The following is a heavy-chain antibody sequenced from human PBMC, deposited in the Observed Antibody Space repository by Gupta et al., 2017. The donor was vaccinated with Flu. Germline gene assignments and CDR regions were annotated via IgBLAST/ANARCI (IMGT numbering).Heavy chain of an antibody. CDR2: MSEDGSKQ. V-gene: IGHV3-30*18. D-gene: IGHD1-7*01. J-gene: IGHJ4*02. CDR3: AKGGRHNWNYDGDY. CDR1: GFTFRDSG. Sequence: QVQLVQSGGGVVQPGRSLRLSCAASGFTFRDSGMHWVRQAPGKGLEGMAAMSEDGSKQWYADSGRGRFTISRDNSKNKLFRQMNSLRADDTAVYYCAKGGRHNWNYDGDYWGQGTMVAVSS.